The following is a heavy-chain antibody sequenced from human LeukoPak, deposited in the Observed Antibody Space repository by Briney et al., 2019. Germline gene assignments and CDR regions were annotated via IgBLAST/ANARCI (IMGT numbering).Heavy chain of an antibody. CDR2: ITSTSSYI. D-gene: IGHD3-9*01. Sequence: PGGSLRLSCAASGFTFSSYSMNWVRQAPGKGLEWVSSITSTSSYIYYADSVKGRFTISRDNAKNSLYLQMHSLRAEDTAVYYCARERRSTGAVSGYVDYWGQGTLVTVSS. CDR1: GFTFSSYS. CDR3: ARERRSTGAVSGYVDY. V-gene: IGHV3-21*01. J-gene: IGHJ4*02.